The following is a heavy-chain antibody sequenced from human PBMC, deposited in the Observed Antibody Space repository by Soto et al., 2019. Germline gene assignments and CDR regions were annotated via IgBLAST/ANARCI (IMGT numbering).Heavy chain of an antibody. Sequence: SATLSLTCTVLGGSITSYYWSWIRQPPGKGLEWIGYLYNTGSTIYNPSLESRVTISVDTSKNQFSLKLNSVTAADTAVYYCARDLWGYCGTDCYPLDVWGPGTTVTVS. CDR2: LYNTGST. CDR1: GGSITSYY. CDR3: ARDLWGYCGTDCYPLDV. D-gene: IGHD2-21*02. V-gene: IGHV4-59*01. J-gene: IGHJ6*02.